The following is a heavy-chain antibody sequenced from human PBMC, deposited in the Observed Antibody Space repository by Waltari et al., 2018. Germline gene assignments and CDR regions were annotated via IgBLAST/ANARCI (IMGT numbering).Heavy chain of an antibody. J-gene: IGHJ3*02. D-gene: IGHD3-3*01. CDR2: ILYSGST. V-gene: IGHV4-59*11. Sequence: QVQLQESGPGLVKPSETLSLTCTVSSGSISSHYWSWIRQPPGKGLEWIGYILYSGSTNYNPALKSRVTISVHTTKNQFSLNLSSMTAADTAVYYCGRGDVWSAFDIWGQGTMVTVSS. CDR3: GRGDVWSAFDI. CDR1: SGSISSHY.